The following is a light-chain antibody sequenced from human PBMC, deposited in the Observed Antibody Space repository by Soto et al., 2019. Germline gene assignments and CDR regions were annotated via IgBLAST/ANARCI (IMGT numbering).Light chain of an antibody. V-gene: IGKV1-12*01. CDR3: QQTNTFLPLP. J-gene: IGKJ4*01. Sequence: DIQMTQSPSSVSASVGDRVTITCRASQGISNWLAWYQQQPGKAPKLLISSAYTLQSGVPSRFSGGGSGTHFTLIISSLQPEDFATYYCQQTNTFLPLPFGGGTKVESK. CDR1: QGISNW. CDR2: SAY.